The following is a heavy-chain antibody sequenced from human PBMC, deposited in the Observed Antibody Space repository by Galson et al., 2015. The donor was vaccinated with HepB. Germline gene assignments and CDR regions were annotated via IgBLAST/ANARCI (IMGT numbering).Heavy chain of an antibody. V-gene: IGHV3-11*06. J-gene: IGHJ6*02. CDR3: ARDSRSKGGMDV. D-gene: IGHD5/OR15-5a*01. Sequence: SLRLSCAASGFTFSDYYMSWIRQAPGKGLEWVSYISSSSSYTNYADSVKGRFTISRDNAKNSLYLQMNSLRAEDTAVYYCARDSRSKGGMDVWGQGTTVTVSS. CDR1: GFTFSDYY. CDR2: ISSSSSYT.